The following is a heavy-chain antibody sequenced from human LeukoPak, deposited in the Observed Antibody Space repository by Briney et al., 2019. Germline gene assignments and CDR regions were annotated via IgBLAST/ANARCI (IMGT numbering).Heavy chain of an antibody. D-gene: IGHD6-19*01. Sequence: SETLSLTCTVSGYSISSGYYWGWIRQPPGKGLEWIGSIYHSGSTYYNPSLKSRVTISVDTSKNQFSLKLSSVTAADTAVYYCASSDGIAVAEDAFDIWGQGTMVTVSS. V-gene: IGHV4-38-2*02. CDR2: IYHSGST. J-gene: IGHJ3*02. CDR1: GYSISSGYY. CDR3: ASSDGIAVAEDAFDI.